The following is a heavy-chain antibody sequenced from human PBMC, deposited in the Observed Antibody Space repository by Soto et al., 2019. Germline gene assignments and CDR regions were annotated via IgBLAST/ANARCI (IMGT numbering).Heavy chain of an antibody. CDR2: ISGSGGST. CDR3: AKDQAGIAARLGYYYGMDV. J-gene: IGHJ6*02. CDR1: GFTFSSYA. Sequence: PGGSLRLSCAASGFTFSSYAMSWVRQAPGKGLERVSAISGSGGSTYYADSVKGRFTISRDNSKNTLYLQMNSLRAEDTAVYYCAKDQAGIAARLGYYYGMDVWGQGTTVTVSS. D-gene: IGHD6-6*01. V-gene: IGHV3-23*01.